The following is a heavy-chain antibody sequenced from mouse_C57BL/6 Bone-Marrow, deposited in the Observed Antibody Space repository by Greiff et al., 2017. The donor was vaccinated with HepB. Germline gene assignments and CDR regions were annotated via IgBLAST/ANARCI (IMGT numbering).Heavy chain of an antibody. CDR2: ISDGGSYT. D-gene: IGHD4-1*01. CDR1: GFTFSSYA. Sequence: EVKVVESGGGLVKPGGSLKLSCAASGFTFSSYAMSWVRQTPEKRLEWVATISDGGSYTYYPDNVKGRFTISRDNAKNNLYLQMSHLKSEDTAMYYCARDWENYYAMDYWGQGTSVTVSS. V-gene: IGHV5-4*01. J-gene: IGHJ4*01. CDR3: ARDWENYYAMDY.